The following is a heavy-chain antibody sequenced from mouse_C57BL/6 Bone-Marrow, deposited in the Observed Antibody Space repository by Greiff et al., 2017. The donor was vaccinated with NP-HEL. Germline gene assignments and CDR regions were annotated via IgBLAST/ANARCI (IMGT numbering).Heavy chain of an antibody. D-gene: IGHD1-1*01. CDR1: GYTFTDYN. Sequence: EVQLHQSGPELVKPGASVKIPCKASGYTFTDYNMDWVKQSHGKSLEWIGDINPNNGGTIYNQKFKGKATLTVDKSSRTAYMELRSLTSEDTAVYYCARASIYYYGSSFTFYWYFDVWGTGTTVTVSS. V-gene: IGHV1-18*01. CDR2: INPNNGGT. CDR3: ARASIYYYGSSFTFYWYFDV. J-gene: IGHJ1*03.